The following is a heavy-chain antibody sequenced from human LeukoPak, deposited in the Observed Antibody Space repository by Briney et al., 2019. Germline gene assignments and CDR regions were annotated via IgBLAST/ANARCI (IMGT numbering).Heavy chain of an antibody. J-gene: IGHJ4*02. CDR2: IRSKPNSYTT. D-gene: IGHD2-15*01. V-gene: IGHV3-73*01. CDR3: TRQDCSGGSCSYVDY. Sequence: GGSLKLSCAASGFTFSGFYMHWVRQASGKGLEWVGLIRSKPNSYTTVYAASAQGRFTISRDDSKNTAYLQMSSLKAEDTAVYYCTRQDCSGGSCSYVDYWGQGTLVTVSS. CDR1: GFTFSGFY.